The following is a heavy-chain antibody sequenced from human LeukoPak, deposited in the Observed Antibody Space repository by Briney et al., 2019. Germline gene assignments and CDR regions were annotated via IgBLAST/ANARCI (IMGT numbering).Heavy chain of an antibody. Sequence: GGSLRLSCAASGFTFSDFYMSWIRQAPGKGLEWVSYISSSGNTKYYADSVKGRFTMSRDNAKNSLYLQMDSLRVEDTAVYYCGRDGDLWFGELLLAPYYGMDVWGQGTTVTVSS. V-gene: IGHV3-11*01. CDR1: GFTFSDFY. CDR2: ISSSGNTK. CDR3: GRDGDLWFGELLLAPYYGMDV. D-gene: IGHD3-10*01. J-gene: IGHJ6*02.